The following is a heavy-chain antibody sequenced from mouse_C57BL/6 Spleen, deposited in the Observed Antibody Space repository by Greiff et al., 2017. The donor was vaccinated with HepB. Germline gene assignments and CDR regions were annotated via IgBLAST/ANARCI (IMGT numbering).Heavy chain of an antibody. D-gene: IGHD2-2*01. V-gene: IGHV2-6*01. J-gene: IGHJ3*01. CDR2: IWGVGST. CDR1: GFSLTSYG. CDR3: ASALMVTPFAY. Sequence: VKLVESGPGLVAPSQSLSITCTVSGFSLTSYGVDWVRQSPGKGLEWLGVIWGVGSTNYNSALKSRLSISKDNSKSQVFLKMNSLQTDDTAMYYCASALMVTPFAYWGQGTLVTVSA.